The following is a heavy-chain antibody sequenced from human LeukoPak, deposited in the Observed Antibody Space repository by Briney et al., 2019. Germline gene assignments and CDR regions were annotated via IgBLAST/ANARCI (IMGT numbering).Heavy chain of an antibody. D-gene: IGHD3-16*01. V-gene: IGHV4-39*07. CDR3: ARQAIRAYDI. CDR1: NGSITSSVYY. J-gene: IGHJ3*02. CDR2: IHYSGIT. Sequence: SETLSLTCTVSNGSITSSVYYWAWIRQPPGKGLEWIGSIHYSGITYYNPSLKSRVTISVDTSKKQFSLNLSSVTAADTAVYYCARQAIRAYDIWGQGTMLTVSS.